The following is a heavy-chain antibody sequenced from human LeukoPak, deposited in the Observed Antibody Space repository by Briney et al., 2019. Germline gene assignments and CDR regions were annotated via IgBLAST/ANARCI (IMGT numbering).Heavy chain of an antibody. V-gene: IGHV1-46*01. Sequence: ASVKVSCKASGYTFTSYYMHWVRQAPGQGLEWMGIINPSGGSTSYAQKFQGRVTMTRDTSTSTVYMELSSLRSEDTAVYYCARDLGSYGLNYAFDIWGQGTMVTVSS. D-gene: IGHD5-18*01. CDR2: INPSGGST. CDR3: ARDLGSYGLNYAFDI. J-gene: IGHJ3*02. CDR1: GYTFTSYY.